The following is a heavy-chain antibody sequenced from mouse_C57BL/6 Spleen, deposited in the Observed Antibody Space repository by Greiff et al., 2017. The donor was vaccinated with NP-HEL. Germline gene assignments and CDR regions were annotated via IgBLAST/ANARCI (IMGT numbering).Heavy chain of an antibody. CDR2: IHPNSGST. Sequence: QVQLQQPGAELVKPGASVKLSCKASGYTFTSYWMHWVKQRPGQGLEWIGMIHPNSGSTNYNEKFKSKATLTVDKSSSTAYMQLSSLTSEDSAVYCCARSGYYGLYYFDYWGQGTTLTVSS. D-gene: IGHD1-1*01. CDR3: ARSGYYGLYYFDY. V-gene: IGHV1-64*01. CDR1: GYTFTSYW. J-gene: IGHJ2*01.